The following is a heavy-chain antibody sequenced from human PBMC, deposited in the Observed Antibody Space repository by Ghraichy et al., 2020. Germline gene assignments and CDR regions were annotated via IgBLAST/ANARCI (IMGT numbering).Heavy chain of an antibody. Sequence: SCAASGFTFSDYYMSWIRQAPGKGLEWVSYISSSGSTIYYADSVKGRFTISRDNAKNSLYLQMNSLRAEDTAVYYCARDPSYGHGYGGWFDPWGQGTLVTVSS. J-gene: IGHJ5*02. V-gene: IGHV3-11*01. D-gene: IGHD4-23*01. CDR2: ISSSGSTI. CDR3: ARDPSYGHGYGGWFDP. CDR1: GFTFSDYY.